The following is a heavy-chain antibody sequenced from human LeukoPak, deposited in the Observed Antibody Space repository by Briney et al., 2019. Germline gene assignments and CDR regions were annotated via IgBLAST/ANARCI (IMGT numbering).Heavy chain of an antibody. CDR2: IIPLLRTA. V-gene: IGHV1-69*04. CDR3: ARGKGFVGHFDF. CDR1: GGTFSSNA. J-gene: IGHJ4*02. D-gene: IGHD3-3*01. Sequence: ASVKVSCKASGGTFSSNAVSWVRQAPGQGLELMGRIIPLLRTAEYAQKFQDRVTITADKSTSTAYMELSSLRSEDTAVYYCARGKGFVGHFDFWGQGTLVTVSS.